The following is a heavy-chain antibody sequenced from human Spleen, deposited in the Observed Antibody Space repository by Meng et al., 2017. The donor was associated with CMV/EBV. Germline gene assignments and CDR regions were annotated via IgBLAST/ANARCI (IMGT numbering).Heavy chain of an antibody. J-gene: IGHJ4*02. V-gene: IGHV3-23*01. CDR2: ITGSGGST. CDR1: GFTFSSYA. Sequence: SGFTFSSYAMSWVRQAPGKGLEWVSAITGSGGSTYYADSVKGRFTISRDNSKNTLYLQLSSLRAEDTAVYYCAKAFSSSWYREYYDYWGQGTLVTVSS. D-gene: IGHD6-13*01. CDR3: AKAFSSSWYREYYDY.